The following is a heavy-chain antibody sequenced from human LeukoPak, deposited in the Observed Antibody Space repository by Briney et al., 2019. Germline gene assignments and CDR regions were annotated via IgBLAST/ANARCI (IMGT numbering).Heavy chain of an antibody. CDR2: IKSKTDGGTT. J-gene: IGHJ6*03. D-gene: IGHD3-3*01. CDR1: GFTFSNAW. Sequence: GGSLRLSCAASGFTFSNAWMSGVRQAPGKGLEWVGCIKSKTDGGTTDYAAPVKGRFTISRDDSKNTLYLQMNSLKTEDTAVYYCTTRYRNLGGFLEWSSMDVWGKGTTVTVSS. CDR3: TTRYRNLGGFLEWSSMDV. V-gene: IGHV3-15*01.